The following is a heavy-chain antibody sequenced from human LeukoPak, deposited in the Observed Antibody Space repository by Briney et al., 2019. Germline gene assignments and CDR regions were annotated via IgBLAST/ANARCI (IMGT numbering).Heavy chain of an antibody. CDR1: GFTFSSYE. CDR3: AKKGRFGYGSGALWY. J-gene: IGHJ4*02. Sequence: GGSLRLSCAASGFTFSSYEMSWVRQAPGKGLEWVSAISGSGGSTYYADSVKGRFTISRDNSKNTLYLQMNSLRAEDTAVYYCAKKGRFGYGSGALWYWGQGTLVTVSS. CDR2: ISGSGGST. V-gene: IGHV3-23*01. D-gene: IGHD3-10*01.